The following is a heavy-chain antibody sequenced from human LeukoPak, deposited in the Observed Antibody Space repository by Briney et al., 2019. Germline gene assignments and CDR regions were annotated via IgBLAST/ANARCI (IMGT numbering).Heavy chain of an antibody. CDR2: ISYDGSNK. J-gene: IGHJ6*02. V-gene: IGHV3-30*03. CDR1: GFTFSNYG. CDR3: ARDLGYCSGGRCYYYYGMDV. Sequence: PGRSLRLSCAASGFTFSNYGMHWVRQAPGKGLEWVAVISYDGSNKYYTDSVKGRFTISRDNAKNTLYLQMSSLRAEDTALYYCARDLGYCSGGRCYYYYGMDVWGQGTTVTVSS. D-gene: IGHD2-15*01.